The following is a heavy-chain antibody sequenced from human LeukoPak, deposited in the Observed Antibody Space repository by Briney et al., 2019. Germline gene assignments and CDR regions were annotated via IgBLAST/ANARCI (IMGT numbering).Heavy chain of an antibody. J-gene: IGHJ4*02. Sequence: GGSLRLSCAASGFSFDDYAMHWVRQAPGKGLEWVPLISGDGDSTYYADSVKGRFTISRDNGKDSLYLQMNSLRTEDTALYYCAKDTGITPSGISGFFDFWGQGTLVTVSS. D-gene: IGHD6-13*01. CDR3: AKDTGITPSGISGFFDF. CDR1: GFSFDDYA. V-gene: IGHV3-43*02. CDR2: ISGDGDST.